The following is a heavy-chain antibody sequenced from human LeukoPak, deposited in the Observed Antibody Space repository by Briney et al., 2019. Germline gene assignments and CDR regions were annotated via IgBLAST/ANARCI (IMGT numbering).Heavy chain of an antibody. CDR1: GYTFTGYY. CDR3: ARTLRYFDWLLGDY. D-gene: IGHD3-9*01. Sequence: ASVKVSCKASGYTFTGYYMHWVRQAPGQGLEWMGWINPNSGSTNYAQKFQGRVTMTRDTSISTAYMELSRLRSDDTAVYYCARTLRYFDWLLGDYWGQGTLVTVSS. CDR2: INPNSGST. V-gene: IGHV1-2*02. J-gene: IGHJ4*02.